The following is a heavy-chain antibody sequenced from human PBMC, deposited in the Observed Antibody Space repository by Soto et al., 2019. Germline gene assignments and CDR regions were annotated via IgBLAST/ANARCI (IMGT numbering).Heavy chain of an antibody. Sequence: QVQLVESGGGVVQPGRSLRLSCAASGFTFSKYAMHWVRQTPDKGLQWVAVTSYDGDNKYYADSVRGRFTISRDNSKNTLYLQMNSLRVDDTATYYCARDGGSYWGQGTLVTVSS. D-gene: IGHD3-16*01. CDR1: GFTFSKYA. CDR2: TSYDGDNK. J-gene: IGHJ4*02. CDR3: ARDGGSY. V-gene: IGHV3-30-3*01.